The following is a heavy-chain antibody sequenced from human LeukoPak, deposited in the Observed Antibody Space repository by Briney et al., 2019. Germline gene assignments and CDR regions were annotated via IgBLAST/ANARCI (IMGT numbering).Heavy chain of an antibody. CDR3: ARTAARRFDY. Sequence: GASVKVSCKASGYTFPSYFMHWVRQAPGQGLEWMGIINPTGGSTTYAHKFQGRVTMTRDTSTSTVYMELSSLRSDDTAVYYCARTAARRFDYWGQGTLVTVSS. J-gene: IGHJ4*02. CDR1: GYTFPSYF. CDR2: INPTGGST. V-gene: IGHV1-46*01. D-gene: IGHD6-6*01.